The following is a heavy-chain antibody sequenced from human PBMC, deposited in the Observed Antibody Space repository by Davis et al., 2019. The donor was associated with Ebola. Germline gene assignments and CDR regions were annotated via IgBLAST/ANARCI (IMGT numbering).Heavy chain of an antibody. Sequence: ETLSLTCAVSGGSISSGGFSWSWVRQAPGKGLEWVANIKQDGSEKYYVDSVKGRFTISRDNAKNSLYLQMNSLRAEDTAVYYCARRIDYWGQGTLVTVSS. CDR3: ARRIDY. CDR2: IKQDGSEK. CDR1: GGSISSGG. V-gene: IGHV3-7*03. J-gene: IGHJ4*02.